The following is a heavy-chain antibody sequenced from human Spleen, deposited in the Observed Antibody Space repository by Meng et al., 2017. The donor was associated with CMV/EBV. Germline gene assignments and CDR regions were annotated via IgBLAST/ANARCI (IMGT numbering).Heavy chain of an antibody. CDR3: ARGDATVAVDY. CDR1: GGSISSGSYY. J-gene: IGHJ4*02. Sequence: EQREGPGPRLVTLSETLSLSCTVSGGSISSGSYYWSWIRQPAGKGLEWIGRIYTSGSTNYNPSLKCRVTISVDTSKNQFSLKLSSVTAADTAVYHCARGDATVAVDYLSQGTLVTVSS. D-gene: IGHD4-23*01. CDR2: IYTSGST. V-gene: IGHV4-61*02.